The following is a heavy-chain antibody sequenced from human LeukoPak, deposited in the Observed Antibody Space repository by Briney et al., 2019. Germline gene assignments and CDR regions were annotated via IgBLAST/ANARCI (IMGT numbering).Heavy chain of an antibody. CDR2: IYYSGST. V-gene: IGHV4-39*01. J-gene: IGHJ4*02. D-gene: IGHD6-13*01. CDR1: GGSISSSSYY. Sequence: SETLSLTCTVSGGSISSSSYYWGWIRQPPGKGLEWIGSIYYSGSTYYNPSLKSRVTISVDTSKNQFSLKLSSVTAADTAVYYCARGDYSSSSQAPLDYFDYWGQGTLVTVSS. CDR3: ARGDYSSSSQAPLDYFDY.